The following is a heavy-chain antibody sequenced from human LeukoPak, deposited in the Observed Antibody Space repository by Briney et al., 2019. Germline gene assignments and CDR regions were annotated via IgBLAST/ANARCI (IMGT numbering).Heavy chain of an antibody. V-gene: IGHV4-34*01. CDR3: ARRYYDFWSGYQTGTFDY. CDR2: INHSGST. CDR1: GGSFSGYY. D-gene: IGHD3-3*01. Sequence: SETLSLTCAVYGGSFSGYYWSWIRQPPGKGLEWIGEINHSGSTNYNPSLKSRVTISVDTSKNQFSLKLGSVTAADTAVYYCARRYYDFWSGYQTGTFDYWGQGTLVTVSS. J-gene: IGHJ4*02.